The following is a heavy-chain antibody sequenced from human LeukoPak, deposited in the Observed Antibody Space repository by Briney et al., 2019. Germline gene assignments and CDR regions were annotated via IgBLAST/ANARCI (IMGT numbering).Heavy chain of an antibody. Sequence: SETLSLTCTVSGGSISSGGYYWSWIRQHPGKGLEWIGYIYYSGSTYYNPSLKSRVTISVDTSKNQFSLKLSSVTAADTAVYYCARVLLTTWSTTGFDYWGQGTLVTVSS. CDR1: GGSISSGGYY. V-gene: IGHV4-31*03. CDR2: IYYSGST. CDR3: ARVLLTTWSTTGFDY. J-gene: IGHJ4*02. D-gene: IGHD4-17*01.